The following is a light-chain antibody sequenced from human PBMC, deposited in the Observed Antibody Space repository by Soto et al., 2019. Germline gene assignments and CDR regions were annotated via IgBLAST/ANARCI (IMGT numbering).Light chain of an antibody. CDR1: QSVSSSY. Sequence: ETVLTQSPGTLSLSPGESATLSCRASQSVSSSYLAWYQQKRGQAPRLLIYGASSRATGVPDRFTGSGSGTDFTLTITRLEPEDFAVYFCQQYRRSSITFGQGTRLEIK. J-gene: IGKJ5*01. V-gene: IGKV3-20*01. CDR2: GAS. CDR3: QQYRRSSIT.